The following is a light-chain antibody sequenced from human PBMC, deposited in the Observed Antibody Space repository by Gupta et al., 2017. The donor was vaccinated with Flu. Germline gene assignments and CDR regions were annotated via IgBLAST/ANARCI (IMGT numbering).Light chain of an antibody. V-gene: IGLV1-44*01. CDR2: NNN. Sequence: VTISCSGSNSNIGTNVVSWYQQLPGTAPKLLIYNNNLRPSGVPDRFSGSKSGTSASLAISGLQSEDEAEYYCAAWDDSLNGLWVFGGGTKLTGL. CDR3: AAWDDSLNGLWV. CDR1: NSNIGTNV. J-gene: IGLJ3*02.